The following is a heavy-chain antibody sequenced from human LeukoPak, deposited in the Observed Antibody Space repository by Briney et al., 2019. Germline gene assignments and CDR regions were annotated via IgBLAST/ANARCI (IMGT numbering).Heavy chain of an antibody. CDR2: IVVDSGAA. CDR1: GYTFNAYY. CDR3: TRDGVPAPEEFDY. V-gene: IGHV1-2*02. Sequence: ASVKVSCKASGYTFNAYYMHWVRQAPGQGLEWMGWIVVDSGAANYAPKFQGRVTMTRDTSISTAYMELSGLRSDDTALYYCTRDGVPAPEEFDYWGQGTLVTVSS. D-gene: IGHD2-2*01. J-gene: IGHJ4*02.